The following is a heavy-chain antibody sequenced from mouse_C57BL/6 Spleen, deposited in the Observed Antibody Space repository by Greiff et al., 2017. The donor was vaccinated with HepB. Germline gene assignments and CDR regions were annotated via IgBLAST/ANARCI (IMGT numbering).Heavy chain of an antibody. CDR3: ARHYYGSSLSYWYFDV. D-gene: IGHD1-1*01. Sequence: EVQLQQSGPELVKPGASVKISCKASGYTFTDYYMNWVKQSHGKSLEWIGDINPNNGGTSYNQKFKGKATLTVDKSSSTAYMELRSLTSEDSAVYYCARHYYGSSLSYWYFDVWGTGTTVTVSS. V-gene: IGHV1-26*01. CDR1: GYTFTDYY. CDR2: INPNNGGT. J-gene: IGHJ1*03.